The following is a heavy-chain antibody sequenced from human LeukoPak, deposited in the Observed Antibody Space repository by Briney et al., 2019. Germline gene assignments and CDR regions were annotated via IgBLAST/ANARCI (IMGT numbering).Heavy chain of an antibody. V-gene: IGHV4-39*02. D-gene: IGHD3-16*01. CDR2: IPYSGSP. CDR1: GGSISSRSHY. CDR3: AKSIGGRPYDS. Sequence: PSETLSLTCTVSGGSISSRSHYWGWFRQPPGKGLEWIGSIPYSGSPYDNPSLKSRVTISVDTSKNHFSLQLRSVTAADTAVYYCAKSIGGRPYDSWGQGTLVTVSA. J-gene: IGHJ4*02.